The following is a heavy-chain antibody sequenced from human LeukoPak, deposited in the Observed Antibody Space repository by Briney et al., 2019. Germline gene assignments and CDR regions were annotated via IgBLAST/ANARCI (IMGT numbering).Heavy chain of an antibody. CDR1: GFTFRSYA. J-gene: IGHJ6*02. D-gene: IGHD2-2*01. CDR2: LSGSGGDT. V-gene: IGHV3-23*01. Sequence: GGSLRLSCAASGFTFRSYAMNWVRQAPGRGLEWVSSLSGSGGDTYYADSVKGRFTISRDNSKNTLYLQMNSLRAEDTAVYYCARDSDQLLRYTSYYYGMDVWGQGTTVTVSS. CDR3: ARDSDQLLRYTSYYYGMDV.